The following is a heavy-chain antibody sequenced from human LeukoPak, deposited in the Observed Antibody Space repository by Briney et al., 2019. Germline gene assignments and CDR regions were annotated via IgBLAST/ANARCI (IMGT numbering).Heavy chain of an antibody. V-gene: IGHV3-23*01. CDR1: GFTFSSYA. CDR3: AKVNSTVRGVIPTYYYYYMDV. J-gene: IGHJ6*03. CDR2: ISGSGGST. Sequence: GGSLRLSCAASGFTFSSYAMSWVRQAPGKGLEWVSAISGSGGSTYYADSVKGRFTISRDNSKNTLYLQMNSLRAEDTAVYYCAKVNSTVRGVIPTYYYYYMDVWGKGTTVTVSS. D-gene: IGHD3-10*01.